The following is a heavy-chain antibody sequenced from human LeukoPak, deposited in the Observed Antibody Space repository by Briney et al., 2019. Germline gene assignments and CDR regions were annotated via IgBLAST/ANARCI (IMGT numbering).Heavy chain of an antibody. CDR2: ISTTGGYT. J-gene: IGHJ4*02. Sequence: GGSLRLSCVGSGFSFSTYDMGWVRQTPGKGLEWVSAISTTGGYTEDADSVKGRFTIPRDNSQNTLFLQMHSLRAEDTAVYYCAKKPATIKFPFDTWGQGTLVTVSP. D-gene: IGHD5-24*01. V-gene: IGHV3-23*01. CDR3: AKKPATIKFPFDT. CDR1: GFSFSTYD.